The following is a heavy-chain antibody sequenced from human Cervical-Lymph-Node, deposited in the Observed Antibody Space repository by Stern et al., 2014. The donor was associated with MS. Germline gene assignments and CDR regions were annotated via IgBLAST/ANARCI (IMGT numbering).Heavy chain of an antibody. V-gene: IGHV1-69*04. D-gene: IGHD2-15*01. CDR3: ARGVVSNRAAATQHNLFDP. CDR1: GGTFSSSYA. J-gene: IGHJ5*02. CDR2: IFPILGLP. Sequence: QLVESGAEVKKPGSSVNVSCKASGGTFSSSYAITWMRPAPGQGLEWMVRIFPILGLPNYAQKFQGRVTITADTSTSTAYMELSSLRSEDTAVYYCARGVVSNRAAATQHNLFDPWGQGTLVTVSS.